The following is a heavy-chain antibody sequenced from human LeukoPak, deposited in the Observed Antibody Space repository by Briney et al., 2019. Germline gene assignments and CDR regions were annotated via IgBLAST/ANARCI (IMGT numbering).Heavy chain of an antibody. J-gene: IGHJ4*02. CDR2: ISSSSSTI. V-gene: IGHV3-48*04. Sequence: QPGGSLRLSCAASGFTFSSYSMHWVRQAPGKGLEWVSYISSSSSTIYYADSVKGRFTISRDNAKNSLYLQMNSLRVEDTAVYYCAKDRYSSSSTFSINPFDYWGQGSLVTVSS. D-gene: IGHD6-13*01. CDR3: AKDRYSSSSTFSINPFDY. CDR1: GFTFSSYS.